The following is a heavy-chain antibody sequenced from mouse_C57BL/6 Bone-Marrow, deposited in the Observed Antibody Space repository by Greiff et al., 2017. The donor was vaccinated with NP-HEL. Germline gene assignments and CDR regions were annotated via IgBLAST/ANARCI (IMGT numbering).Heavy chain of an antibody. D-gene: IGHD2-1*01. J-gene: IGHJ3*01. V-gene: IGHV1-62-2*01. CDR2: FYPGGGSI. CDR3: ARHALIYYGNYDGFAY. Sequence: VQLQQSGAELVKPGASVKLSCKASGYTFTEYTIHWVKQRSGQGLEWIGWFYPGGGSIKYNEKFKDKATLTADKSSSTVYMELSRLTSEDSAVYFCARHALIYYGNYDGFAYWGQGTLVTVSA. CDR1: GYTFTEYT.